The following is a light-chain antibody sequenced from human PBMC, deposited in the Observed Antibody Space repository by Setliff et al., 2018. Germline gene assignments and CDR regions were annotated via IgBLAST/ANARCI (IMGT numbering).Light chain of an antibody. Sequence: QSALTQPASVSGSPGQSITISCTGTSSDIGGYNYVSWYQQHPGKAPKFMIYEVSNRPSGVSNRFSGSKSGNTASLTISGLHAEDEADYYCSSYTSSGTDVFGSGTKVTVL. CDR2: EVS. V-gene: IGLV2-14*01. J-gene: IGLJ1*01. CDR1: SSDIGGYNY. CDR3: SSYTSSGTDV.